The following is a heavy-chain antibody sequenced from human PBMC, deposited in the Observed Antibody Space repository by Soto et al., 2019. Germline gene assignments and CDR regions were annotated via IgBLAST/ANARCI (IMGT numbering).Heavy chain of an antibody. CDR2: IIPIFGTA. Sequence: QVQLVQSGAEVKKPGSSVKVSCKASGGTFSSYAISWVRQAPGHGLEWMGGIIPIFGTANYAQKFQGRVTITADESTSTAYMELSSLRSEDTAVYYCVRAKQGPIFGVDGYCFDYWGQGTLVTVSS. V-gene: IGHV1-69*12. D-gene: IGHD3-3*01. CDR3: VRAKQGPIFGVDGYCFDY. J-gene: IGHJ4*02. CDR1: GGTFSSYA.